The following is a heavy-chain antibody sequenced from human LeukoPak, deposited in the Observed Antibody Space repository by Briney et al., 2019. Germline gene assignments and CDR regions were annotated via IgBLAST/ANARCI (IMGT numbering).Heavy chain of an antibody. D-gene: IGHD6-19*01. CDR2: TYYSGST. CDR1: GGSISSYY. J-gene: IGHJ6*04. Sequence: SETLSLTCTVSGGSISSYYWSWIRQPPGKGLEWIGYTYYSGSTNCNPSLKSRVTISVDTSKDQFSLKLSSVTAADTAVYYCARVLHSGWPSPYYYYYGMDVWGKGTTVTVSS. V-gene: IGHV4-59*01. CDR3: ARVLHSGWPSPYYYYYGMDV.